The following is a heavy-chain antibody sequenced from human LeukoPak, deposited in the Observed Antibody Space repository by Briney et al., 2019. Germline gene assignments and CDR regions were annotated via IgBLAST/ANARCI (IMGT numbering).Heavy chain of an antibody. V-gene: IGHV3-74*01. D-gene: IGHD4-17*01. Sequence: AGGSLRLSCAASGFTFSSYWMHWVRQAPGKGLVWVSRINSDGSSTNYADSVKGRFTISRDNAKNTLYLQMNSLRVEDTAVYYCARGYGDYTGWYFDLWGRGTLVTVSS. CDR3: ARGYGDYTGWYFDL. CDR2: INSDGSST. CDR1: GFTFSSYW. J-gene: IGHJ2*01.